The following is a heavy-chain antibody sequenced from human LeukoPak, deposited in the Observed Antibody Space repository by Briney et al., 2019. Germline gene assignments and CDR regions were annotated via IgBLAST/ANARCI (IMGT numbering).Heavy chain of an antibody. Sequence: ASVKVSCKASGYTFTGYYMHWVRQAPGQGLEWMGWINPNSGGTNYAQKFQGRVTMTRDTSISTAYMELSRLRSDDTAVYYCARGGLTVVVPAAINYWGQGTLVTVSS. CDR2: INPNSGGT. D-gene: IGHD2-2*02. CDR3: ARGGLTVVVPAAINY. J-gene: IGHJ4*02. V-gene: IGHV1-2*02. CDR1: GYTFTGYY.